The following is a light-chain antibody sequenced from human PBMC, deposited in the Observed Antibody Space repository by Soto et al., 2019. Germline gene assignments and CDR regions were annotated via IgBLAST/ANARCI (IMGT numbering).Light chain of an antibody. Sequence: IHLTQSPSSLSASVGDRVTITCRASQGISSYLAGYQQKPGKAPKLLIYAASTLQSGVPSRFSGTGSGTDFTLTIRSLQPEDFATYYCQQLTSYPLFTFGPGTKVDI. V-gene: IGKV1-9*01. CDR2: AAS. CDR3: QQLTSYPLFT. J-gene: IGKJ3*01. CDR1: QGISSY.